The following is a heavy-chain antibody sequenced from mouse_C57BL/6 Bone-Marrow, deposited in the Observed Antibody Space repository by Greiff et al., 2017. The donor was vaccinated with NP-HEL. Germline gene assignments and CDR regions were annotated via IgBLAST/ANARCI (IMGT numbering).Heavy chain of an antibody. CDR2: IYPGDGDT. J-gene: IGHJ3*01. V-gene: IGHV1-82*01. D-gene: IGHD2-14*01. Sequence: QVQLKESGPELVKPGASVKISCKASGYAFSSSWMNWVKQRPGKGLEWIGRIYPGDGDTNYNGKFKGKATLTADKSSSTAYMQLSSLTSEDSAVYFCAGYRAWFAYWGQGTLVTVSA. CDR1: GYAFSSSW. CDR3: AGYRAWFAY.